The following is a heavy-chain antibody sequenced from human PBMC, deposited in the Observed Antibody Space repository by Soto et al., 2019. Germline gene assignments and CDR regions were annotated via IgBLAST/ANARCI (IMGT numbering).Heavy chain of an antibody. J-gene: IGHJ4*02. D-gene: IGHD3-16*01. V-gene: IGHV4-31*11. Sequence: SATLSLTCAVSFGSISSDGYSCSWVRQPPGKGPEWIGEIYYSGPTYYNPSPRSRVTISVDTSKNQFSLKLNSVTAADTAVYYCARDRVMLTFGGASEEWGIDSWGPGTLVTVSS. CDR1: FGSISSDGYS. CDR3: ARDRVMLTFGGASEEWGIDS. CDR2: IYYSGPT.